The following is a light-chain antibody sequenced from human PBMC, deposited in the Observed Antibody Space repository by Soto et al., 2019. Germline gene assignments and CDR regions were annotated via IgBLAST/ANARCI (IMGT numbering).Light chain of an antibody. J-gene: IGKJ1*01. CDR2: KAS. CDR3: QQYVNYRT. Sequence: DIRMTQSPSTLSASVGDRVTIICRASQSISGWLAWYQQKPGKAPKLLIYKASTLESGVPSRFSGSGSETEFTLTISSLQPDDFATYYCQQYVNYRTFGQGTKVEVK. V-gene: IGKV1-5*03. CDR1: QSISGW.